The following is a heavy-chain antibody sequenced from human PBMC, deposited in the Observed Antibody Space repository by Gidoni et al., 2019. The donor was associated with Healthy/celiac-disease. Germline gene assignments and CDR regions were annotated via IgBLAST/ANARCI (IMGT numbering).Heavy chain of an antibody. CDR2: ISGSGGSP. Sequence: EVQLLESGGGLVQPGGALRLAWAASGSTGSSYAMSWVRQAPGKGLAWVSAISGSGGSPSYADSVKVRFPISRDNSKNTLYLQMNSLSAEDTAVYYCATSPVLRFLEWSGAFDIWGQGTMVTVSS. D-gene: IGHD3-3*01. CDR1: GSTGSSYA. CDR3: ATSPVLRFLEWSGAFDI. J-gene: IGHJ3*02. V-gene: IGHV3-23*01.